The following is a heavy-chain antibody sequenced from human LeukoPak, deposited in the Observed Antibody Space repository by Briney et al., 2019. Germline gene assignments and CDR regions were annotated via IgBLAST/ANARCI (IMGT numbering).Heavy chain of an antibody. CDR2: ISYSGST. Sequence: PSETLSLTCTVSGGSISSYHWSWIRQPPGKGLEWAAYISYSGSTNYNPSLKSRVIVSVDTSKNQFYLKLTSVTAADTAVYYCARLSQEYIGSGFVYWGQGTLVTVSS. CDR3: ARLSQEYIGSGFVY. J-gene: IGHJ4*02. D-gene: IGHD5-12*01. V-gene: IGHV4-59*08. CDR1: GGSISSYH.